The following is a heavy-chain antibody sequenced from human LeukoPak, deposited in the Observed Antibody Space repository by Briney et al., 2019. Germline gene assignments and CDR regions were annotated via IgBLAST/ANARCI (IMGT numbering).Heavy chain of an antibody. CDR2: ISYDGSNK. J-gene: IGHJ4*02. Sequence: PGGSLRLSCAASGFTFSSYGMHWVLQAPGKGLEWVALISYDGSNKYYADSVRGRFTISRDNSKNTLYLQMNSLRAEDTAVYYCAKDYCSSTSCKTIDYWGQGTLVTVSS. CDR3: AKDYCSSTSCKTIDY. D-gene: IGHD2-2*01. V-gene: IGHV3-30*18. CDR1: GFTFSSYG.